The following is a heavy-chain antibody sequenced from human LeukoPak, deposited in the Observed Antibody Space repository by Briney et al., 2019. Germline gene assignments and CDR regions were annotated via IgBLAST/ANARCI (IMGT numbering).Heavy chain of an antibody. Sequence: PGESLRLSCAASGFTFSSYAMHWVRQAPGKGLEWVAVISYGGSNKYYADSVKGRFTISRDNSKNTLYLQMNSLRAEDTAVYYCARDDVEMATTTYYYYYGMDVWGQGTTVTVSS. D-gene: IGHD5-24*01. V-gene: IGHV3-30*04. CDR1: GFTFSSYA. CDR3: ARDDVEMATTTYYYYYGMDV. CDR2: ISYGGSNK. J-gene: IGHJ6*02.